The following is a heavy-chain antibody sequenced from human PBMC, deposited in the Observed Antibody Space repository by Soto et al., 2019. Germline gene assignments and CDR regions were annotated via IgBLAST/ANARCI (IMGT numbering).Heavy chain of an antibody. D-gene: IGHD2-15*01. CDR3: GKVLVGATGHTDSDS. CDR2: IDYNGVT. J-gene: IGHJ4*02. V-gene: IGHV4-39*01. CDR1: GGSIYRSGYY. Sequence: SETLSLTCTVSGGSIYRSGYYWGWIRQPPGGGLEWIGNIDYNGVTYSNPSLKSRVTLSRDTSKNQFSLKLTSVTAADTALYYCGKVLVGATGHTDSDSWGPGTLVTVSS.